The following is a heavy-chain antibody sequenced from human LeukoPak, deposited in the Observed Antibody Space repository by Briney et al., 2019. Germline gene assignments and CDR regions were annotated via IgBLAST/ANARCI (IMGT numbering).Heavy chain of an antibody. V-gene: IGHV4-39*01. CDR3: ARPMSNWNDEFQDYYYYMVV. J-gene: IGHJ6*03. Sequence: SETMSLTCTVSGGSISSSSYYWGWIRQPPGKGLEWIGSIYYSGSTYYNPSLKSRVTISVDKAKNKFSQKLGQVTAEDPALYCCARPMSNWNDEFQDYYYYMVVWGKGTTVTVSS. CDR1: GGSISSSSYY. D-gene: IGHD1-1*01. CDR2: IYYSGST.